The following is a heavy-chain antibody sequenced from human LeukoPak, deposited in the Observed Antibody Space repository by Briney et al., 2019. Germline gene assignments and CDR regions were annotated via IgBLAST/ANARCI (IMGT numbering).Heavy chain of an antibody. CDR1: GASVSSGSYS. CDR3: ARGYSYGSYYFDY. CDR2: MFYRGST. D-gene: IGHD5-18*01. J-gene: IGHJ4*02. V-gene: IGHV4-61*01. Sequence: SETLSLTCTVSGASVSSGSYSWNWIRQPPGKGLEWIGYMFYRGSTNYNPSLKSRVTISVDSSKNQFSLNLSSVTAADTAVYYCARGYSYGSYYFDYWGQGTLVTVSS.